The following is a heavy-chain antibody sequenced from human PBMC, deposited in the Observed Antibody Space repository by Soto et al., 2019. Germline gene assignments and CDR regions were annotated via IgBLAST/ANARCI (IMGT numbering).Heavy chain of an antibody. CDR2: IYYSGST. CDR3: ARDSRRYFGGDYYYYGMDV. CDR1: GGSISSDGYY. J-gene: IGHJ6*02. Sequence: SETLSLTCTVSGGSISSDGYYWSWIRQHPGKGLEWIGYIYYSGSTYYNPSLKSRVTISVDTSKNQFSLKLSSVTAADTAVYYCARDSRRYFGGDYYYYGMDVWGQGTTVTVSS. D-gene: IGHD3-10*01. V-gene: IGHV4-31*03.